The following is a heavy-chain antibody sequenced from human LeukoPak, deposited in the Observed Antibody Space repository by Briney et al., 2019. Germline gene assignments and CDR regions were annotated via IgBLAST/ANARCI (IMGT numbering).Heavy chain of an antibody. CDR3: ARDGGYPTTDEGFDP. CDR2: IFHTGRT. Sequence: PSETLSLTCKVSGYSIGRDYYWAWLRQPPGKGLEWIGCIFHTGRTVYNPSYESRLTISMDTSKNEFFLRLNSVTAADTAVYFCARDGGYPTTDEGFDPWGLGTLVTVSS. D-gene: IGHD5-12*01. CDR1: GYSIGRDYY. J-gene: IGHJ5*02. V-gene: IGHV4-38-2*02.